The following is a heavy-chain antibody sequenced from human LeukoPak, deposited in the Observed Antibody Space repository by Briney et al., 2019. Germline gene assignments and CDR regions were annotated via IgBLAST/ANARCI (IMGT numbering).Heavy chain of an antibody. CDR2: INPNSGGT. CDR3: AKERVIATAGIYDYFDS. CDR1: GYTFTGYY. Sequence: GASVKVSCKASGYTFTGYYMHWVRQAPGQGLEWMGWINPNSGGTNYAQKFQGRVTMTRDTSISTAYMELSRLRSDDTAVYYCAKERVIATAGIYDYFDSWGQGTLVTVSS. J-gene: IGHJ4*02. V-gene: IGHV1-2*02. D-gene: IGHD6-13*01.